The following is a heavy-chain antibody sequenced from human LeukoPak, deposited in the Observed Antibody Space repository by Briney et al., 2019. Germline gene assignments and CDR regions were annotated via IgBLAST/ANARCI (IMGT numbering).Heavy chain of an antibody. CDR2: ISSSSSTI. D-gene: IGHD1-26*01. V-gene: IGHV3-48*01. Sequence: PGGSLRLSCAASGSTFSSYSMNWVRQAPGKGLEWVSYISSSSSTIYYADSVKGRFTISRDNAKNSLYLQMNSLRAEDTAVYYCARDPAGVVGATPGHWGQGTLVTVSS. J-gene: IGHJ4*02. CDR1: GSTFSSYS. CDR3: ARDPAGVVGATPGH.